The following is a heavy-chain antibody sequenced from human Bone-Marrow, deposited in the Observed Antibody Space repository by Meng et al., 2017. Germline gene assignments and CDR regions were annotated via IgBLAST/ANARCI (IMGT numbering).Heavy chain of an antibody. CDR1: GFTFGDYA. D-gene: IGHD2-2*01. Sequence: GESLKISCTASGFTFGDYAMSWFRQAPGKGLEWVAFIRSKAYGGTTEYAASVEGSFTISRDGSKSIAYLQMNSLKTEDTAVYYCTRAFKDTKYCFDYWGQGTLVTVSS. CDR3: TRAFKDTKYCFDY. CDR2: IRSKAYGGTT. V-gene: IGHV3-49*01. J-gene: IGHJ4*02.